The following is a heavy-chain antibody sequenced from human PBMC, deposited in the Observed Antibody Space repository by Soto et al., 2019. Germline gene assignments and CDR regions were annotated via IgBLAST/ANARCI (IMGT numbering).Heavy chain of an antibody. Sequence: GGSLRLSCAASGFTFSSYGMHWVRQAPGKGLEWVAVIWYDGSNKYYADSVKGRFTISRDNSKNTLYLQMNSLRAEDTAVYYCARGLTRRIHASCDFWSAPHCYYYMDVWGKGTTVTVSS. CDR3: ARGLTRRIHASCDFWSAPHCYYYMDV. D-gene: IGHD3-3*01. CDR2: IWYDGSNK. J-gene: IGHJ6*03. V-gene: IGHV3-33*01. CDR1: GFTFSSYG.